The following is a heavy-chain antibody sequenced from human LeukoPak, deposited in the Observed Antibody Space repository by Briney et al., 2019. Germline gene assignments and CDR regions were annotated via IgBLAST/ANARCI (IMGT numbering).Heavy chain of an antibody. CDR1: GYTFTSYG. J-gene: IGHJ6*03. Sequence: GASVKVSCKASGYTFTSYGISWVRQAPGQGLEWMGWISAYNGNTNYAQKLQGRVTMTTDTSTSTAYMELRSLRSDDTAVYYCARASPDYGDPDPCYYYYYYMDVWGKGTTVTVSS. D-gene: IGHD4-17*01. CDR2: ISAYNGNT. CDR3: ARASPDYGDPDPCYYYYYYMDV. V-gene: IGHV1-18*01.